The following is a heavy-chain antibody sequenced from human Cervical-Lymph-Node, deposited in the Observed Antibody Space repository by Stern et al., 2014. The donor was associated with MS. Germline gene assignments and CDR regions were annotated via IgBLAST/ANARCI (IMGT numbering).Heavy chain of an antibody. J-gene: IGHJ4*02. CDR3: ARGGRYYSIDY. CDR2: IWYDGSKT. V-gene: IGHV3-33*01. D-gene: IGHD3-10*01. CDR1: GFTFSSFG. Sequence: VQLVQSGGGVVQPGRSLRLSCVASGFTFSSFGMHWVRQAPGKGLEWVSVIWYDGSKTYYVDSVKGRFIISRDNSNNTRYLQMNNLRAEDTAVYYCARGGRYYSIDYWGQGALVTVSS.